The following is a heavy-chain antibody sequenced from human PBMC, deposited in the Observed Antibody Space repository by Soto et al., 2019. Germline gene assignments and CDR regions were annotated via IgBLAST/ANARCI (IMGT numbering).Heavy chain of an antibody. J-gene: IGHJ4*02. Sequence: PSETLSLTCGVSGDTISTGGYSWAWIRQPPGKALEWIGHTYHSGNPYYNPSLKSRVIISVDRSKNQFSLKLSSVTAADTAIYYCANYQPLIVDSWGQGVLVTLSS. CDR1: GDTISTGGYS. CDR3: ANYQPLIVDS. V-gene: IGHV4-30-2*01. D-gene: IGHD1-7*01. CDR2: TYHSGNP.